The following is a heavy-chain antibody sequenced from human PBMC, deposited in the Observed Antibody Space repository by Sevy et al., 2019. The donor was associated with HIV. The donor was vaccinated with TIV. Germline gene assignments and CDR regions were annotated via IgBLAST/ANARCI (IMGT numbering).Heavy chain of an antibody. J-gene: IGHJ4*02. V-gene: IGHV1-8*01. CDR3: ARGPPGMHAFDY. CDR1: GYTFTSYD. Sequence: ASVKVSCKASGYTFTSYDINWVRQATGQGLEWMGWMHPNSGNTGYTQKFQGRVTMTRNTSISTAYMELGSLRSEDTAVYYCARGPPGMHAFDYWGQGTLVTVSS. CDR2: MHPNSGNT.